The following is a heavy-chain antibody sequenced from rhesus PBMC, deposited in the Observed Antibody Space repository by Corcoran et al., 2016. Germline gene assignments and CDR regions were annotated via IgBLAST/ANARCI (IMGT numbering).Heavy chain of an antibody. CDR2: IAPSDSAT. CDR1: GYSFTSYW. Sequence: EVQLVQSGAEVKRPGESLKISCKTSGYSFTSYWISWVRQMPGKGMEWLGGIAPSDSATRYSPSFQGQVTSSAAKSIGTAYLQWSSLKAADTATYYCALDGKRSYGFDYWGQGVLVTVSS. D-gene: IGHD5-36*01. J-gene: IGHJ4*01. CDR3: ALDGKRSYGFDY. V-gene: IGHV5-20*02.